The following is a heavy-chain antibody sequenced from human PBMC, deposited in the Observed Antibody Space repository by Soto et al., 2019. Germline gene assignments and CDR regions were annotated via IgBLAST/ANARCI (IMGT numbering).Heavy chain of an antibody. CDR3: ARGRGQWLVLSAFDI. J-gene: IGHJ3*02. Sequence: PSETLSLTCGVYGGSFSGYYWSWIRQPPGKGMEWIGEINQSESTKYNPSLKSRVTISVDTSKNRISLKLSSVTAADTAVYYCARGRGQWLVLSAFDIWGQGTMVTVSS. V-gene: IGHV4-34*01. CDR2: INQSEST. D-gene: IGHD6-19*01. CDR1: GGSFSGYY.